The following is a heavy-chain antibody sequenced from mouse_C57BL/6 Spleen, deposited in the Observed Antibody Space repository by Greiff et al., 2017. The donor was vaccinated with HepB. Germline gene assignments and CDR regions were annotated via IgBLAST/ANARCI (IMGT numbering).Heavy chain of an antibody. CDR3: ARGEPRYFDV. V-gene: IGHV5-4*03. Sequence: EVKLMESGGGLVKPGGSLKLSCAASGFTFSSYAMSWVRQTPEKRLEWVATISDGGSYTYYPDNVKGRFTISRDNAKNNLYLQMSHLKSEDTAMYYCARGEPRYFDVWGTGTTVTVSS. CDR1: GFTFSSYA. J-gene: IGHJ1*03. CDR2: ISDGGSYT.